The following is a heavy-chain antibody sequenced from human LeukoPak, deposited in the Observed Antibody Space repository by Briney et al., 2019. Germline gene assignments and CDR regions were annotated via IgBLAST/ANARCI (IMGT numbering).Heavy chain of an antibody. V-gene: IGHV3-15*01. CDR1: GFTFSNAW. D-gene: IGHD1-14*01. CDR3: TTSSNRVYYHYYYMDV. Sequence: GGSLRLSCAASGFTFSNAWMSWVRQAPGKGLEWVGRIKSKTDGGTTDYAAPVKGRFTISRDDSKNTLYLQMNSLKTEDTAVYYCTTSSNRVYYHYYYMDVWGKGTTVTISS. J-gene: IGHJ6*03. CDR2: IKSKTDGGTT.